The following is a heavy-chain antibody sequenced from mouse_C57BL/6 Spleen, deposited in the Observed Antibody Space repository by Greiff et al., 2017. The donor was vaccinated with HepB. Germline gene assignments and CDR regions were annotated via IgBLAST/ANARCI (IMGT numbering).Heavy chain of an antibody. CDR1: GYTFTSYW. V-gene: IGHV1-7*01. J-gene: IGHJ1*03. CDR3: ARDYDYYGWNFEV. CDR2: INPSSGYT. D-gene: IGHD2-4*01. Sequence: QVQLQQSGAELAKPGASVKLSCKASGYTFTSYWMHWVKQRPGQGLEWIGYINPSSGYTKYNQKFKAKATLTADKSSSTASMQLSSRTYEDSAVYYCARDYDYYGWNFEVWGKGTTVTVSS.